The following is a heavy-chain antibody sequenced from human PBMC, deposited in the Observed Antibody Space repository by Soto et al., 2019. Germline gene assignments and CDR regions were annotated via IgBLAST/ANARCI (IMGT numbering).Heavy chain of an antibody. V-gene: IGHV4-59*12. J-gene: IGHJ4*02. CDR2: IYHSGST. D-gene: IGHD2-15*01. CDR3: ARGQVVAAQH. CDR1: GCSISSYY. Sequence: SETLSLTCTVSGCSISSYYWSWIRQPPGKGLEWIGYIYHSGSTYYNPSLKSRVTISVDRSKNQFSLKLSSVTAADTAVYYCARGQVVAAQHWGQETLVTVSS.